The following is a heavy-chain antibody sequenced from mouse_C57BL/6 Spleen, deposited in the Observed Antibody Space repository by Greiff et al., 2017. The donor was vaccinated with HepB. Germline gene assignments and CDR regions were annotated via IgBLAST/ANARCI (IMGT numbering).Heavy chain of an antibody. J-gene: IGHJ3*01. CDR1: GYTFTDYE. CDR3: TRRLFAY. CDR2: IDPETGGT. Sequence: VKLVESGAELVRPGASVTLSCKASGYTFTDYEMHWVKQTPVHGLEWIGAIDPETGGTAYNQKFKGKAILTADKSSSTAYIELRSLTSEDSAVYYCTRRLFAYWGQGTLVTVSA. V-gene: IGHV1-15*01.